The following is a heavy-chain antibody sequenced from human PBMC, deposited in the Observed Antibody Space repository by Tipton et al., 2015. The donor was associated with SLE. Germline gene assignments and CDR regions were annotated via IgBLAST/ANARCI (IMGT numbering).Heavy chain of an antibody. Sequence: SLRLSCAASGFTFSSYEMNWVRQAPGKGLEWVSYISSSGSTIYYADSVKGRFTISRDNAKNSLYLQMNSPRAEDTAVYYCARGTTGLYFDYWGQGTLVTVSS. V-gene: IGHV3-48*03. J-gene: IGHJ4*02. CDR3: ARGTTGLYFDY. D-gene: IGHD1-1*01. CDR1: GFTFSSYE. CDR2: ISSSGSTI.